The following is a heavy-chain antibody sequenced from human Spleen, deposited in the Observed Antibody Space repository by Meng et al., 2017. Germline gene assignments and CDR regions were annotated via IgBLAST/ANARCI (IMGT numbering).Heavy chain of an antibody. J-gene: IGHJ2*01. CDR2: IYPGDSDT. D-gene: IGHD1-1*01. CDR3: ARREPGNHYFHL. V-gene: IGHV5-51*01. CDR1: GYTFTNYW. Sequence: GESLKISCKGSGYTFTNYWIGWVRQMPGKGLEWMGIIYPGDSDTRYSPSFQGQITISADKSISTAYLQWTSLKASDTAMYYCARREPGNHYFHLWGRGTLVTVSS.